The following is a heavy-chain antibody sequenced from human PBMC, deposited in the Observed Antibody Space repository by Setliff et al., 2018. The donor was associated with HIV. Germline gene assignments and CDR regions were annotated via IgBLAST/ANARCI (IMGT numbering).Heavy chain of an antibody. CDR2: LWRDEVGE. D-gene: IGHD6-19*01. Sequence: GGSLRLSCTVVGFSLENFDMHWIRQAPGKGLEWVSLLWRDEVGEYYADSVKGRFSISRDRSRNTVSLQMNSLRPDDTAVYYCVKEAIAVANTGWGLLDSWGQGTLVTVSS. CDR3: VKEAIAVANTGWGLLDS. V-gene: IGHV3-30*02. J-gene: IGHJ4*02. CDR1: GFSLENFD.